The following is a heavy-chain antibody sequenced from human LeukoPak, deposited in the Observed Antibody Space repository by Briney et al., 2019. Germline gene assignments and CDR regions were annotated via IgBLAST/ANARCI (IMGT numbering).Heavy chain of an antibody. Sequence: PSETLSLTCTVSGGSISSSSYYWGWIRQAPGKGLEWIGSIYYSGSTYYNPSLKSRVTISVDTSKNQFSLKLSSVTAADTAVYYCARDGSRGTYDSSGYYYYYYMDVWGKGTTVTVSS. V-gene: IGHV4-39*07. J-gene: IGHJ6*03. CDR2: IYYSGST. D-gene: IGHD3-22*01. CDR3: ARDGSRGTYDSSGYYYYYYMDV. CDR1: GGSISSSSYY.